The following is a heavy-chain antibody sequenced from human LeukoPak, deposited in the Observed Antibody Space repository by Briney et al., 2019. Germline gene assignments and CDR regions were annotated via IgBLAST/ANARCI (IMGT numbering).Heavy chain of an antibody. Sequence: GDSPRLSCATAAFTFSNYAMTWVRQAPGKGLEWVATISGSGDTSYYADSVRGRYTISRDNSKNTLYLQTDNLRSEDTAVYYWAKHANSGRAELDFGGQGTLVIVSS. J-gene: IGHJ4*02. CDR1: AFTFSNYA. D-gene: IGHD1-26*01. CDR2: ISGSGDTS. CDR3: AKHANSGRAELDF. V-gene: IGHV3-23*01.